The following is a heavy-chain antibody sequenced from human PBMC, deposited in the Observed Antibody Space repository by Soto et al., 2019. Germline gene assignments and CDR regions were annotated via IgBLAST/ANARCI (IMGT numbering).Heavy chain of an antibody. CDR3: ARPHSNYAKYMDV. CDR2: IYYSGST. D-gene: IGHD4-4*01. V-gene: IGHV4-39*01. Sequence: PSETLSLTCTVSGGSISSSSYYWGWIRQPPGKGLEWIGSIYYSGSTYYNPSLKSRVTISVDTSKNQFSLKLSSVTAADTAVYYCARPHSNYAKYMDVWGKGTTVTVSS. CDR1: GGSISSSSYY. J-gene: IGHJ6*03.